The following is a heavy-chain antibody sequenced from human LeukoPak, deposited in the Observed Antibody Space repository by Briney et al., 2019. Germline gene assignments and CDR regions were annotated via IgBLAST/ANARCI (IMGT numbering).Heavy chain of an antibody. D-gene: IGHD3-10*01. CDR2: ISYDGSNK. CDR3: AKDGGVWFGESNDY. CDR1: GFTFSSYA. J-gene: IGHJ4*02. V-gene: IGHV3-30*04. Sequence: GGSLRLSCAASGFTFSSYAMHWVRQAPGKGLEWVAVISYDGSNKYYADSVKGRFTISRDNSKNTLYLQMNSLRAEDTAVYYCAKDGGVWFGESNDYWGQGTLVTVSS.